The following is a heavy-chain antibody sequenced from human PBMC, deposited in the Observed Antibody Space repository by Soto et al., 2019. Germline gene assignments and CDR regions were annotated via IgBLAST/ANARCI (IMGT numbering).Heavy chain of an antibody. CDR3: ARTTMAYYYYGMDV. D-gene: IGHD3-10*01. CDR2: IYYSGST. V-gene: IGHV4-59*01. CDR1: GGSISTYY. Sequence: SETLSLTCTVSGGSISTYYWSWIRQPPGEGLEWIGYIYYSGSTNYNPSLKSRVTISVDTSKNQFSLKLSSVTAADTAVYYCARTTMAYYYYGMDVWGQGTTVTVSS. J-gene: IGHJ6*02.